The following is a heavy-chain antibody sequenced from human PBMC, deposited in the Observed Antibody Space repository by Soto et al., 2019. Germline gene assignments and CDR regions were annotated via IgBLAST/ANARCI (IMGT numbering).Heavy chain of an antibody. Sequence: SETLSLTCTVSGGSISSYYWSWIRQPPGKGLEWIGYIYYSGSTNYNPSLKSRVTISVDTSKNQFSLKLSSVTAADTAVYYCARVELGATDPFDIWGQRKMVTGSS. CDR3: ARVELGATDPFDI. CDR2: IYYSGST. CDR1: GGSISSYY. D-gene: IGHD5-12*01. J-gene: IGHJ3*02. V-gene: IGHV4-59*01.